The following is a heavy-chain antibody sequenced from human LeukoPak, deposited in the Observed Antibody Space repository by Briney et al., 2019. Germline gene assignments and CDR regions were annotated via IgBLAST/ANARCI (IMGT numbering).Heavy chain of an antibody. J-gene: IGHJ4*02. CDR2: IYYSGST. Sequence: SETLSLTCTVSGGSISSSSYYWGWIRQPPGKGLEWIGSIYYSGSTYYNPSLKSRVTISVDTSKNQFSLKLSSVTAADTAVYYCAREFCSSTSCYFDYWGQGTLVTVSS. D-gene: IGHD2-2*01. CDR1: GGSISSSSYY. V-gene: IGHV4-39*02. CDR3: AREFCSSTSCYFDY.